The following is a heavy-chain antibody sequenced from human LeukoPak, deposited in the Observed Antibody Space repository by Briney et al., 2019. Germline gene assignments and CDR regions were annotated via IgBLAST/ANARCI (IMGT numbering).Heavy chain of an antibody. D-gene: IGHD5-18*01. CDR1: GFTFSRYS. J-gene: IGHJ4*02. V-gene: IGHV3-48*01. Sequence: PGRSLRLSCAASGFTFSRYSMNWVRQAPGKGLEWISYIRTSDTPIYYADSVKGRFTISRDNAKNSLFLQMDSLRAEDTAVYYCASDYNYALNYWGQGTLVTVSS. CDR2: IRTSDTPI. CDR3: ASDYNYALNY.